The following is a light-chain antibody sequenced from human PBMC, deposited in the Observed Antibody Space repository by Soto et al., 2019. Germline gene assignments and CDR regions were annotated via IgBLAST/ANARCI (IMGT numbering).Light chain of an antibody. J-gene: IGKJ1*01. Sequence: DIQVTQSPSTLSAFVVDRVTMTCRASQSISSWLAWYQQNPGKAPKLLIYQASHLETGVPSRFSGSGSGTEFTLTISNLQPDDFATYYCQQYRSYPWTFGQGTKVEIK. CDR1: QSISSW. V-gene: IGKV1-5*03. CDR2: QAS. CDR3: QQYRSYPWT.